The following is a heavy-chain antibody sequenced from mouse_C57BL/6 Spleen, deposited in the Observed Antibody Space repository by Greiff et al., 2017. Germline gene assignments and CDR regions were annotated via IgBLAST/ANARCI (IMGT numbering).Heavy chain of an antibody. CDR3: ASLYGSSYWFAY. J-gene: IGHJ3*01. D-gene: IGHD1-1*01. Sequence: VQLQQSGPELVKPGASVKISCKASGYTFTDYYMNWVKQSHGKSLEWIGDINPNNGGTSYNQKFKGKATLTVDKSSSTAYMELRSLTSEDSAVYYCASLYGSSYWFAYWGQGTLVTVSA. V-gene: IGHV1-26*01. CDR2: INPNNGGT. CDR1: GYTFTDYY.